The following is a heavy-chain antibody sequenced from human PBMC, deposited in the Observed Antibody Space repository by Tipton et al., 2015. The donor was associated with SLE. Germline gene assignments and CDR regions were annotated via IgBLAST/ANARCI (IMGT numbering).Heavy chain of an antibody. J-gene: IGHJ4*02. CDR1: GGSFSGYY. D-gene: IGHD3-22*01. Sequence: TLSLTCAVYGGSFSGYYWSWIRQPPGKGLEWIGEINHSGSTNYNPSLKSRVTISVHTSKNQFSLKLSSVTAADTAVYYCARKYYDTSGYPSLDYWGQGTLVTVSS. CDR2: INHSGST. CDR3: ARKYYDTSGYPSLDY. V-gene: IGHV4-34*01.